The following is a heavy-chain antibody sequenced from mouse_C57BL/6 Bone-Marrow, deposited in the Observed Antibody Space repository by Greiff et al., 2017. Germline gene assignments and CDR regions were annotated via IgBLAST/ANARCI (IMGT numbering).Heavy chain of an antibody. CDR2: IDPENGDT. CDR3: TTRYFDV. V-gene: IGHV14-4*01. CDR1: GFNFKDDY. Sequence: VQLQQSGAELVRPGASVKLSCTASGFNFKDDYMHWVKQRPEQGLEWIGWIDPENGDTEYASKFKGKATLTADTSSNTAYLQLSSLTSEDTAVDYCTTRYFDVWGTGTTVTVSS. J-gene: IGHJ1*03.